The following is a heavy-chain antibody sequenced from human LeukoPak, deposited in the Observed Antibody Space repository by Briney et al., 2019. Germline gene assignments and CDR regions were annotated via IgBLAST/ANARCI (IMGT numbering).Heavy chain of an antibody. Sequence: PSETLSLTCTVSGGSISSYYWSWIRQPPGKGLEWIGYIYTSGSTNYNPSLKSRATISVDTSKNQFSLKLSSVTAADTAVYYCARPAGYCSSTSCYYDWYFDLWGRGTLVTVSS. CDR2: IYTSGST. V-gene: IGHV4-4*09. CDR3: ARPAGYCSSTSCYYDWYFDL. CDR1: GGSISSYY. D-gene: IGHD2-2*01. J-gene: IGHJ2*01.